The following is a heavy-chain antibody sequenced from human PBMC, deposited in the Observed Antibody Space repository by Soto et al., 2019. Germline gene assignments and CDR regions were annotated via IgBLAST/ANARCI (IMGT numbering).Heavy chain of an antibody. CDR2: ISSSSSVI. D-gene: IGHD6-13*01. CDR3: ARNWLSSSWFAFFDY. Sequence: GRSLRLSCTASGFTFSSYNMNWVGQAPGKGLEWVSYISSSSSVIYSADSVKGRFTISRDNAKNSLYLQMNSLRDEDTAVYYCARNWLSSSWFAFFDYWGQGTLVTVSS. J-gene: IGHJ4*02. V-gene: IGHV3-48*02. CDR1: GFTFSSYN.